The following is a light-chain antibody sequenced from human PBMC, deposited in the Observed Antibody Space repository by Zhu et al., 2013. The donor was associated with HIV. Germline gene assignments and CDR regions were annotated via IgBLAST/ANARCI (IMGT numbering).Light chain of an antibody. CDR3: NSHRSGTTLVL. V-gene: IGLV2-14*01. CDR1: SSDVGGYNY. Sequence: QSALTQPASVSGSPGQSITISCPGTSSDVGGYNYVSWYQQHPGKAPKLMIYEVSNRPSGISNRFSGSKSGNTASLTISGLQGDDEAEYYCNSHRSGTTLVLFGGGTKVTVL. J-gene: IGLJ2*01. CDR2: EVS.